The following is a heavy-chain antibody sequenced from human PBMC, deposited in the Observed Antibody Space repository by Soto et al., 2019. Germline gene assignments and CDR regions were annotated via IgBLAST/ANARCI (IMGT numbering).Heavy chain of an antibody. CDR2: IIPILGIA. J-gene: IGHJ6*02. V-gene: IGHV1-69*02. Sequence: VHRVQSGAKVKKPGSSEKVSCKASGGTFSSCTISWVRQAPGQGLEWMGRIIPILGIANYAQKFQGRVTITADKSTSTAYMELSSLRSEDTAVYYCARVSLHGMDVWGQGTTVTVSS. CDR1: GGTFSSCT. CDR3: ARVSLHGMDV.